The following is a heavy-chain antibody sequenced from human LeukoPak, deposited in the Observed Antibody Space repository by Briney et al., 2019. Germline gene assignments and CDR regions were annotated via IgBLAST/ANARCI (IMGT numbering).Heavy chain of an antibody. CDR3: ARVGVGIAARPPYYFDY. V-gene: IGHV3-7*01. Sequence: PGGSLRLSCAASGFTFSSYWMSWVRQAPGKGLEWVANIKQDGSEKYYVDSVKGRFTISRDNAKNSLYLQMNSLRAEDTAVYYCARVGVGIAARPPYYFDYWGQGTLVTVSS. D-gene: IGHD6-6*01. J-gene: IGHJ4*02. CDR2: IKQDGSEK. CDR1: GFTFSSYW.